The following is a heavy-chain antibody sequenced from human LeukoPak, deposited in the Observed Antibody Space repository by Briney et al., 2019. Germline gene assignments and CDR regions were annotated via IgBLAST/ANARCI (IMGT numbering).Heavy chain of an antibody. CDR3: ARRASSYYYDSSGYYRTRAFDI. D-gene: IGHD3-22*01. J-gene: IGHJ3*02. CDR1: GFTFSSYW. V-gene: IGHV3-7*05. CDR2: IKQDGSEK. Sequence: GGSLRLSCPASGFTFSSYWMSWVRQAPGKGLEWVANIKQDGSEKYYVDSVKGRFTISRDNAKNSLYLQMNSLRAEDTAVYYCARRASSYYYDSSGYYRTRAFDIWGQGTMVTVSS.